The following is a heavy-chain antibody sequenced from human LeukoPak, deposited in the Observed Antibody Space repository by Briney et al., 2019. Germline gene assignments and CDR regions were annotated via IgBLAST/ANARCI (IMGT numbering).Heavy chain of an antibody. CDR1: GYTFTSYD. CDR2: MNPNSGNT. V-gene: IGHV1-8*01. CDR3: ARDRSYDSSGYYTD. J-gene: IGHJ4*02. D-gene: IGHD3-22*01. Sequence: SVKVSCKASGYTFTSYDINWVRQATGQGLEWMGWMNPNSGNTGYAQKFQGRVTMTRNTSISTAYMELSSLRSEDTAVYYCARDRSYDSSGYYTDWGQGTLVTVSS.